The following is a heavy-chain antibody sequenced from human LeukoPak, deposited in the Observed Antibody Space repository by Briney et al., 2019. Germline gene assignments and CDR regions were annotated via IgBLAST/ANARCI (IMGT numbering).Heavy chain of an antibody. CDR2: ISWDGGST. J-gene: IGHJ6*03. CDR1: GFSFDDYT. V-gene: IGHV3-43*01. D-gene: IGHD5-12*01. CDR3: AKDSGYDNYYYYYYMDV. Sequence: GGSLRLSCAASGFSFDDYTMHWVRQAPGKGLEWVSLISWDGGSTYYADSVKGRFTISRDNSKNSLYLQMNSLRTEDTALYYCAKDSGYDNYYYYYYMDVWGKGTTVTVSS.